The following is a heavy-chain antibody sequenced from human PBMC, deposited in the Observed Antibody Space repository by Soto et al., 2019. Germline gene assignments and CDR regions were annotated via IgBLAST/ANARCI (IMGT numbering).Heavy chain of an antibody. CDR1: GYLFTSFS. Sequence: QVQLVQSGAAVKEPGASVRLSCKTSGYLFTSFSLHWVRQAPGQGPEWMGWINPANGDLKYSPKFQGRVTIDMDTLATTAYLDLNLRKFEDTAVYYCARRGRDSYGTSDCLHALDVWGRGTMVTV. CDR3: ARRGRDSYGTSDCLHALDV. D-gene: IGHD2-8*01. CDR2: INPANGDL. V-gene: IGHV1-3*01. J-gene: IGHJ3*01.